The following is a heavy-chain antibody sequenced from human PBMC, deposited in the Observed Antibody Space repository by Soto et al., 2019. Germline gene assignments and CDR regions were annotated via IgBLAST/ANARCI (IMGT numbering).Heavy chain of an antibody. CDR1: GYTFTGYY. Sequence: ASVKVSCKASGYTFTGYYMHWMRQAPGQGLEWMGWINPNSGGTNYAQKFQGWVTMTRDTSISTAYMELSRLRSDDTAVYYCARENYDFWSGYSYFDYWGQGTLVTVSS. CDR3: ARENYDFWSGYSYFDY. J-gene: IGHJ4*02. D-gene: IGHD3-3*01. V-gene: IGHV1-2*04. CDR2: INPNSGGT.